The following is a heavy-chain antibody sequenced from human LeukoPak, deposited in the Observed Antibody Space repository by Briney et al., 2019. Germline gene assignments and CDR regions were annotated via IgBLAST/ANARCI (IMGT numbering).Heavy chain of an antibody. J-gene: IGHJ6*02. Sequence: GRSLRLSCAASGFIFSDYGMHWVRQAPGKGLEWVAVIWNNGNNRYADSVRGRFTISRDDSKNTLYLQMNSLRAEDTAVYFCARDYGRSRDYGMDVWGQGTTVTVSS. D-gene: IGHD3-10*01. CDR3: ARDYGRSRDYGMDV. CDR1: GFIFSDYG. V-gene: IGHV3-33*01. CDR2: IWNNGNNR.